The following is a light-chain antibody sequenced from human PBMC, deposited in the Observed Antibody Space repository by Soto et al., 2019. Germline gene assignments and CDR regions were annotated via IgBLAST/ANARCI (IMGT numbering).Light chain of an antibody. CDR2: DAS. J-gene: IGKJ5*01. Sequence: EVLLTQSPATLSVSPGESVTLSCRASQSINTFLAWYQQKPGQAPRLLIYDASKRATGIPARFSGSGSGTNFTLNISSLEPEVFAVYYCQQRRSWQVTFGQGTRLEIK. V-gene: IGKV3D-11*02. CDR3: QQRRSWQVT. CDR1: QSINTF.